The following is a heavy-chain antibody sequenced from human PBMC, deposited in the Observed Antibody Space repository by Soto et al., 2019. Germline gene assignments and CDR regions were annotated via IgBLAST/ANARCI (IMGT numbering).Heavy chain of an antibody. Sequence: ASVKVSCKASGYTFSNFDFNWVRQATGQGLEWMGWMNPNNGNTGCTQKFQDRVTMTRDTSINTAYMELSSLRSEDTAVYYCARGPRNWGFDFWGQGSLVTVSS. CDR2: MNPNNGNT. J-gene: IGHJ4*02. D-gene: IGHD7-27*01. CDR1: GYTFSNFD. CDR3: ARGPRNWGFDF. V-gene: IGHV1-8*01.